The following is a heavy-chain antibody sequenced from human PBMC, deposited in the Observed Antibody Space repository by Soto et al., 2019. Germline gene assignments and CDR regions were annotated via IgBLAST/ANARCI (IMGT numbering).Heavy chain of an antibody. CDR3: ARGSPLVPDIVVVPDAMPLDY. D-gene: IGHD2-2*01. CDR2: INHSGST. V-gene: IGHV4-34*01. J-gene: IGHJ4*02. Sequence: QVQLQQWGAGLLKPSETLSLTCAVYGGSFSGYYWSWIRQPPGKGLEWMGEINHSGSTNYNPSLKRRVTISVDTSKNQFSLKLSSVTAGETAVYYCARGSPLVPDIVVVPDAMPLDYRGQGCLVTVSS. CDR1: GGSFSGYY.